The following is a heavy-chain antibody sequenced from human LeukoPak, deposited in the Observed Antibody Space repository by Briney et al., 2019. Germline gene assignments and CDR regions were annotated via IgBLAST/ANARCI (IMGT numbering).Heavy chain of an antibody. CDR2: IYTSGST. D-gene: IGHD3-10*02. CDR1: GGSISSYY. J-gene: IGHJ4*02. V-gene: IGHV4-4*07. CDR3: ARSGHYYDRGVYFDY. Sequence: PSETLSLTCTVSGGSISSYYWSWIRQPAGKGLEWIGRIYTSGSTNYNPSLKSRVTMSVDTSKNQFSLKLSSVTAADTAVYYCARSGHYYDRGVYFDYWGQGTLVTVSS.